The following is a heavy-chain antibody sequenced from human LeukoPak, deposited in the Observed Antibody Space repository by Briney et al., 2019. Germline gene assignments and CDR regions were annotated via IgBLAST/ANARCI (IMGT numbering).Heavy chain of an antibody. CDR2: MNPNSGNT. D-gene: IGHD2-2*01. Sequence: ASVKVSCKASGYTFTSYDINWVRQATGQGLEWMGWMNPNSGNTGYAQKFQGRVTITRNTSISTAYMELSSLRPEDTAVYYCATYCSSTSCPYNWFDPWGQGTLVTVSS. V-gene: IGHV1-8*03. CDR1: GYTFTSYD. J-gene: IGHJ5*02. CDR3: ATYCSSTSCPYNWFDP.